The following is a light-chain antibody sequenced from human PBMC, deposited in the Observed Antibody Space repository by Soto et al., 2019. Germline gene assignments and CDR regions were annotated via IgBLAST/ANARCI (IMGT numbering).Light chain of an antibody. CDR1: SSDVGAYNY. J-gene: IGLJ1*01. V-gene: IGLV2-14*01. CDR3: SSYTSSSTYV. Sequence: LTKPASVSGSPGQSITISCTGTSSDVGAYNYVSWYQQHPGKAPKLMIYEVSNRPSGVSNRFSGSKSGNTASLTISGLQAEDEADYYCSSYTSSSTYVFGTGTKVTVL. CDR2: EVS.